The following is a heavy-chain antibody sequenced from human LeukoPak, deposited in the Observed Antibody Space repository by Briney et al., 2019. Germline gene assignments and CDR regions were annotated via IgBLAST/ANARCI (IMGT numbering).Heavy chain of an antibody. V-gene: IGHV4-34*01. D-gene: IGHD3-22*01. J-gene: IGHJ4*02. CDR2: INHSGST. CDR3: ARMTSSGYFEDY. Sequence: SETLSLTCAVYGGSFSGYYWSWIRQPPGKGLEWIGEINHSGSTNYNPSLKSRVTISVDTSKNQFSLKPSSVTAADTAVYYCARMTSSGYFEDYWGQGTLVTVSS. CDR1: GGSFSGYY.